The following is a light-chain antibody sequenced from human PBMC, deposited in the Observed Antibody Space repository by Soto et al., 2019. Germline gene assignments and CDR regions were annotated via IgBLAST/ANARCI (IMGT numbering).Light chain of an antibody. J-gene: IGLJ2*01. V-gene: IGLV4-69*01. CDR1: TGHSSYA. Sequence: QLVLTQSPSASASLGASVNLTCTLSTGHSSYAIAWHQQQPEKGPRYLMKLNSDGSHTKGDGIPDRFSGSSSGAERYLTISSLQSEDEADYYCQTWATGIRVFGGGTQLTVL. CDR3: QTWATGIRV. CDR2: LNSDGSH.